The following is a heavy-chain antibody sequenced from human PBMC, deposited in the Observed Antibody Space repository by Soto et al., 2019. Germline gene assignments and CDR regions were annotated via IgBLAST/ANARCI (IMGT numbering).Heavy chain of an antibody. J-gene: IGHJ5*02. D-gene: IGHD2-15*01. Sequence: QVQLQESGPGLVKPSETLSLTCTVSGGSISSYYWSWIRQPPGKGLEWIGYIYYSGSTNYNPSLKSRVTISVDTSKNQFSLKLSSVTAADTAVYYCATLSRLPYNWFDPWGQGTLVTVSS. CDR2: IYYSGST. CDR1: GGSISSYY. V-gene: IGHV4-59*01. CDR3: ATLSRLPYNWFDP.